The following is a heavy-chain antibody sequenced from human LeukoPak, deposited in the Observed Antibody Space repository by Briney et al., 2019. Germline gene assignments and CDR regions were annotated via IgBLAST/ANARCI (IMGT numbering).Heavy chain of an antibody. CDR3: ARVRGSYHFDY. V-gene: IGHV3-48*01. CDR2: ITSSSSAI. D-gene: IGHD1-26*01. Sequence: GGSLKLSCAASGFTFSGYSMNWVRQAPGKGLEWVSYITSSSSAIYYADSVKGRFTISRDNARNSLYLQMNSLRAEDTAVYYCARVRGSYHFDYWGQGTLVTVSS. J-gene: IGHJ4*02. CDR1: GFTFSGYS.